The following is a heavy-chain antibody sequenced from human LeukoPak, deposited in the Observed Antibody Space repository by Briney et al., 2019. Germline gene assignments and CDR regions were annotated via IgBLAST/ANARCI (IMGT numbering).Heavy chain of an antibody. CDR3: ATGAGWYSY. J-gene: IGHJ4*02. V-gene: IGHV4-59*08. Sequence: SETLSLTCTVSGGSISSYYWSWIRQPPGKGLEWIGYIYYSGSTNYNPSLKSRVTISVDTSKNQFSLKLSSVTAADTAVYYCATGAGWYSYWGQGTLVTVSS. CDR2: IYYSGST. D-gene: IGHD6-19*01. CDR1: GGSISSYY.